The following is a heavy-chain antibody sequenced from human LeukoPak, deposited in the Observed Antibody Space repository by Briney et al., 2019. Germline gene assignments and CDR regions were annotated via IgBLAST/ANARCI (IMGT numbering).Heavy chain of an antibody. CDR3: ARLIAARFNDAFDI. CDR1: GDSISTYT. V-gene: IGHV4-4*07. J-gene: IGHJ3*02. Sequence: SETLSLTCTLSGDSISTYTWSWIRQPAGKGLEWIARLSSSGTTNYNPSLKSRVTMSVDTSKNEFSLKLSFVTAVDTAVYYCARLIAARFNDAFDIWGQGTMVTVSS. CDR2: LSSSGTT. D-gene: IGHD6-6*01.